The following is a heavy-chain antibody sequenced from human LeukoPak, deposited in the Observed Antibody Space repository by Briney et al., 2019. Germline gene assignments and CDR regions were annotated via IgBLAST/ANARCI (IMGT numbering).Heavy chain of an antibody. V-gene: IGHV4-39*07. Sequence: SETLSLTCTVSGGSISSSSYYWGWIRQPPGKGLEWIGSSYYSGSTYYNPSLKRRVTISVDTSKNQFSLKLSSVTAAGTAVYYCARGPGYGKQLVLLYWNKRHYFYYWGEGTLVTVSS. CDR1: GGSISSSSYY. CDR2: SYYSGST. J-gene: IGHJ4*02. D-gene: IGHD6-6*01. CDR3: ARGPGYGKQLVLLYWNKRHYFYY.